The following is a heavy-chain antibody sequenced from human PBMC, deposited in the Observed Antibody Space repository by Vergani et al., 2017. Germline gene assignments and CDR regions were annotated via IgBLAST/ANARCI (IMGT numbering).Heavy chain of an antibody. J-gene: IGHJ6*03. CDR1: GFTFSSYG. V-gene: IGHV3-33*01. Sequence: QVQLVESGGGVVQPGRSLRLSCAASGFTFSSYGMHWVRQAPGKGLEWVAVIWYDGSNKYYADSVKGRFTISRDNSKNPLYLQMNSLRAEDTAVYYCARLYSSSSDYYYYMDVWGKGTTVTVSS. D-gene: IGHD6-6*01. CDR2: IWYDGSNK. CDR3: ARLYSSSSDYYYYMDV.